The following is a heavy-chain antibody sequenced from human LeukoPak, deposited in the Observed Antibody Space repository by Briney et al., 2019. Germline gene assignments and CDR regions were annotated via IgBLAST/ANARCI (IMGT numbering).Heavy chain of an antibody. CDR2: TSGSGDGT. Sequence: PGGSLRLSCAASGFTFSSYAMSWVHQAPGKGLEWVSATSGSGDGTFYADSVKGRFTISRDNSKNTLYLQMNRLRAEDTAIYYCAKLRDFFDSSGQFDYWGQGTLVTVSS. CDR3: AKLRDFFDSSGQFDY. CDR1: GFTFSSYA. D-gene: IGHD3-22*01. V-gene: IGHV3-23*01. J-gene: IGHJ4*02.